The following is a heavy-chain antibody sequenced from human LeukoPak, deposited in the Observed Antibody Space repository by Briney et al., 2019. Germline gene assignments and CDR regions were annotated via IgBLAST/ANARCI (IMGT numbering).Heavy chain of an antibody. Sequence: SETLSLTCTVSGGSISSYYWSWIRQPAGKGLEWIGRIYTSGSTNYNPSLKSRVTMSVDTSKNQFSLKLSPVTAADTAVYYCARAHRGYDFWSGYGYWYFDLWGRGTLVTVSS. CDR3: ARAHRGYDFWSGYGYWYFDL. J-gene: IGHJ2*01. CDR1: GGSISSYY. CDR2: IYTSGST. D-gene: IGHD3-3*01. V-gene: IGHV4-4*07.